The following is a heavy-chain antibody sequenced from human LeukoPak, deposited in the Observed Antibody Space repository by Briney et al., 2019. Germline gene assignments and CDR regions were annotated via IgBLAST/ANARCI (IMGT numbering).Heavy chain of an antibody. J-gene: IGHJ4*02. CDR3: VRSPIGASAY. CDR2: ISPNNGDT. V-gene: IGHV1-2*02. CDR1: GYTFADSY. D-gene: IGHD3-10*01. Sequence: VSVKVSCKPSGYTFADSYIHWVRQAPGVGLQWMGWISPNNGDTKYAEDLQDRVTMTRDTSINTAYMELTGLTPDDTAVYYCVRSPIGASAYWGRGTLVTVSS.